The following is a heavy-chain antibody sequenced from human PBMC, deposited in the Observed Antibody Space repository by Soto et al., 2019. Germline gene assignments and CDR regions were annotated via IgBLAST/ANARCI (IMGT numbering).Heavy chain of an antibody. D-gene: IGHD1-26*01. CDR3: AKVRGATTSHYYYGMDV. J-gene: IGHJ6*02. Sequence: GGPLRLSCSASGFTFDDYAMHWVRQAPGKGLEWVSLISWDGGSTYYADSVKGRFTISRDNSKNSLYLQMNSLRAEDTALYYCAKVRGATTSHYYYGMDVWGQGTTVTVSS. CDR2: ISWDGGST. CDR1: GFTFDDYA. V-gene: IGHV3-43D*04.